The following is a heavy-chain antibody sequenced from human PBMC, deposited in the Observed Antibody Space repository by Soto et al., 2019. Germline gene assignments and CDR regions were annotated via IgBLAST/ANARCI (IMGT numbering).Heavy chain of an antibody. CDR1: GFTFSSYA. V-gene: IGHV3-23*01. CDR3: AKDRSGYDNYYYYYGMDV. CDR2: ISGSGGST. D-gene: IGHD5-12*01. Sequence: GGSLRLSCAASGFTFSSYAMSWVRQAPGKGLEWVSAISGSGGSTYYADSVKGRFTISRGNSKNTLYLQMNSLRAEDTAVYYCAKDRSGYDNYYYYYGMDVWGQGTTVTVSS. J-gene: IGHJ6*02.